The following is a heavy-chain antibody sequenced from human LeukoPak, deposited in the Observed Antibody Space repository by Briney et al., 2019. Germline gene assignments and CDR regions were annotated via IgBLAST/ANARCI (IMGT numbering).Heavy chain of an antibody. V-gene: IGHV3-30-3*02. J-gene: IGHJ4*02. CDR3: AKRGYSSSWNFDS. D-gene: IGHD6-13*01. CDR2: ISYDGSNK. Sequence: GRSLRLSCAASGFTFSSYAMHWVRQAPGKGLEWVAVISYDGSNKYYADSVKGRFTISRDNSKNTVSLQMNSLRPEDTAVYYCAKRGYSSSWNFDSWGQGTLVTVSS. CDR1: GFTFSSYA.